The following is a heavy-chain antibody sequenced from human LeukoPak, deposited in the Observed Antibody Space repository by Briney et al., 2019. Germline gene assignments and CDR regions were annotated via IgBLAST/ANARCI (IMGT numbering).Heavy chain of an antibody. V-gene: IGHV6-1*01. D-gene: IGHD3-16*01. CDR1: GDSVSSNNAA. Sequence: SQTLSLTCAISGDSVSSNNAAWNWIRQSPSRGLEWLRNTYYRSRWYNDYAASVISRITINSDTSRNQFSLQLNSVTPEDTSVYYCARGGRYAFDYWGQGTPVTVSS. J-gene: IGHJ4*02. CDR3: ARGGRYAFDY. CDR2: TYYRSRWYN.